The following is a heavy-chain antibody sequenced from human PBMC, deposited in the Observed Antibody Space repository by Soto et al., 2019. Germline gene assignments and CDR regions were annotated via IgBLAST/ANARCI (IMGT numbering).Heavy chain of an antibody. V-gene: IGHV4-59*01. CDR1: GGSISSYY. J-gene: IGHJ6*02. Sequence: SETLSLTCTVSGGSISSYYWSWIRQPPGKGLEWIGYIYYSGSTNYNPSLKSRVTISVDTSKNQFSLKLSSVTAADTAVYYCARDYGDPLYGMDVWGQGTTVTVSS. CDR2: IYYSGST. D-gene: IGHD4-17*01. CDR3: ARDYGDPLYGMDV.